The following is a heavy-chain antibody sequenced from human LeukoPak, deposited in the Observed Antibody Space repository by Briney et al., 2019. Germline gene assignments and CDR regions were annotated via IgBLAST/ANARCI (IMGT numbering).Heavy chain of an antibody. Sequence: PGGSLRLSCAASGFTFSSYGMHWVRQAPGKGLEWVSSISSSSSYIYYADSVKGRFTISRDNAKNSLYLQMNSLRAEDTAVYYCAREKYSSAPNDAFDIWGQGTMVTVSS. CDR2: ISSSSSYI. J-gene: IGHJ3*02. V-gene: IGHV3-21*01. D-gene: IGHD3-22*01. CDR3: AREKYSSAPNDAFDI. CDR1: GFTFSSYG.